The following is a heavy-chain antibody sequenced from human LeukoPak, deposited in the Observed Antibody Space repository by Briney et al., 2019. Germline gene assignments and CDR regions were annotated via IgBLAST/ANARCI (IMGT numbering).Heavy chain of an antibody. CDR2: ISYDGSNK. CDR3: AKDRGRAAGPEY. V-gene: IGHV3-30*18. Sequence: KPGRSLRLSCAASGFTFSNYGMHWVRQAPGKGLEWVAVISYDGSNKYHADSVKGRFTISRDNSKNTLYLQMNSLRAEDTAVYYCAKDRGRAAGPEYWGQGTLVTVSS. D-gene: IGHD6-13*01. CDR1: GFTFSNYG. J-gene: IGHJ4*02.